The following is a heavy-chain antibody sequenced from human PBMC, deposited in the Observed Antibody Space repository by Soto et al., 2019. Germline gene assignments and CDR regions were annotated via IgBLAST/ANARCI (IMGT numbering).Heavy chain of an antibody. CDR3: ARELERHNYYYGMDV. D-gene: IGHD1-1*01. V-gene: IGHV1-69*01. J-gene: IGHJ6*02. CDR2: IVPILGTS. CDR1: GGTFTSYA. Sequence: QVPLVQSGAEVKKPGSSVKVSCKASGGTFTSYAVVWVRQAPGQGLEWMGGIVPILGTSKYAQRFQGRVSLTADGSWSTVYMELSSLRYDDTAIFYCARELERHNYYYGMDVWGQGTKVNVSS.